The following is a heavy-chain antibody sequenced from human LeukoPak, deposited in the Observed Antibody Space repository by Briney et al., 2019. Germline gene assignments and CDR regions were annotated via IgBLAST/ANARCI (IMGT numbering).Heavy chain of an antibody. D-gene: IGHD6-13*01. CDR2: IKHDGSEK. V-gene: IGHV3-7*01. CDR1: GFIFSSYW. CDR3: AKADSSSRPDY. J-gene: IGHJ4*02. Sequence: GGSLRLSCAASGFIFSSYWMSWVRQAPGKGLEWVANIKHDGSEKYYADSVKGRFTISRDNSKNTLYLQMNSLRAEDTAVYYCAKADSSSRPDYWGQGTLVTVSS.